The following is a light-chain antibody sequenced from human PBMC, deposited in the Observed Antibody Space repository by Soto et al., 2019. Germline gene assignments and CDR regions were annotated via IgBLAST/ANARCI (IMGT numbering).Light chain of an antibody. V-gene: IGKV1-33*01. CDR1: QDISNY. CDR2: DAS. J-gene: IGKJ5*01. CDR3: QQYENLPT. Sequence: DIQMTQSPSSLSASVGYRVTITCQSIQDISNYLNWYQQKPGRAPKLLIYDASNLEAGVPSRFRGSGSGTDFTFTISRLQPEDIATYYCQQYENLPTFGQGTRLEIK.